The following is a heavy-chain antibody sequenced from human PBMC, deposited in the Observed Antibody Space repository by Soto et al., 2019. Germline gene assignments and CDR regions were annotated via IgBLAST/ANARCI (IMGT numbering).Heavy chain of an antibody. V-gene: IGHV1-69*15. J-gene: IGHJ5*02. CDR3: AKDGGREGYFGNWFDP. CDR2: IIPIFGTT. CDR1: GGTFSNYA. D-gene: IGHD2-15*01. Sequence: QVQLVQSGAELKKPGSSVKVSCKASGGTFSNYAITWVRQAPGQGLEWLGRIIPIFGTTDYAQKFQGRVTITADESTTTAYMVLSSLRSDDTAVYYCAKDGGREGYFGNWFDPWGQGILVTVSS.